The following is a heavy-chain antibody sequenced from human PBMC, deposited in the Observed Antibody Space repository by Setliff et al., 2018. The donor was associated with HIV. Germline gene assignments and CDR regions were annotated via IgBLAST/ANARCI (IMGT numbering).Heavy chain of an antibody. CDR2: INPNSGGT. D-gene: IGHD6-19*01. Sequence: ASVKVSCKASGYTFTGYYMHWVRQAPGQGLEWMGWINPNSGGTNYAQKFQGRVTMTRDTSISTAYMELSRLRSDDTAVYYCARGIQWSSAWYGYWGQGTLVTVSS. CDR3: ARGIQWSSAWYGY. CDR1: GYTFTGYY. V-gene: IGHV1-2*02. J-gene: IGHJ4*02.